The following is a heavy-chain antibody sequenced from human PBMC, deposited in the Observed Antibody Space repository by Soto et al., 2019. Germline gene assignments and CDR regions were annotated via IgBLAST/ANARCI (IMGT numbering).Heavy chain of an antibody. J-gene: IGHJ6*03. Sequence: QVQLQQWGAGLLKPSETLSLTCAVYGGSFSGYQWSWIRQTPGKGLEWIGEINDSGNTTFNPSLNSRVTILLATPKTQISLKLSSVTAADSAVYYCARGLILWFGELSRRGGYYYYMDVWGKGTTVTVSS. CDR2: INDSGNT. V-gene: IGHV4-34*01. CDR3: ARGLILWFGELSRRGGYYYYMDV. D-gene: IGHD3-10*01. CDR1: GGSFSGYQ.